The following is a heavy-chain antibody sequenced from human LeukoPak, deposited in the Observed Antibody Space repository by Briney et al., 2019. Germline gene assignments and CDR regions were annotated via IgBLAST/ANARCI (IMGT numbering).Heavy chain of an antibody. V-gene: IGHV1-69*13. CDR1: GGTFSSYA. J-gene: IGHJ6*02. CDR2: IIPIFGTA. CDR3: ARVLERRLDYYYGMDV. D-gene: IGHD1-1*01. Sequence: SVKVSCKASGGTFSSYAISSVRQAPGQGLEWMGGIIPIFGTANYAQKFQGRVTITADESTSTAYMELSSLRSEDTAVYYCARVLERRLDYYYGMDVWGQGTTVTVSS.